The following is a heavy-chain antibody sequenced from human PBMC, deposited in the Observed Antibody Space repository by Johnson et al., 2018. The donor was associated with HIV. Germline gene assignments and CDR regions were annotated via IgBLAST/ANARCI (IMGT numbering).Heavy chain of an antibody. J-gene: IGHJ3*01. CDR1: GFNFNIYG. CDR2: IWYDGSYK. CDR3: AKPLVGATRDDAFAV. D-gene: IGHD1-26*01. Sequence: QVQLVESGGGVVQPGGSLRLSCAASGFNFNIYGMHWVRQAPVRGLEWVAFIWYDGSYKNYVDSAKGRFTISRDNSKNTLYLQMNSLSAEDTAVYYCAKPLVGATRDDAFAVWGQGTMVTVSS. V-gene: IGHV3-30*02.